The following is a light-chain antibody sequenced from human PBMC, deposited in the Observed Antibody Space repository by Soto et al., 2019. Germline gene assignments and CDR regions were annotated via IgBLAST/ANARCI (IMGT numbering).Light chain of an antibody. J-gene: IGLJ3*02. CDR3: QSYDSSDGAWV. Sequence: NFMLTQPHSVSESPGKTVTISCTRSSGNIVSNYVQWYQQRPGSAPTTEIYEDNQRPSGVPDRFSGSIDSSSNSASLPISGLKTGDEADSYCQSYDSSDGAWVFGGGTKVTVL. V-gene: IGLV6-57*04. CDR2: EDN. CDR1: SGNIVSNY.